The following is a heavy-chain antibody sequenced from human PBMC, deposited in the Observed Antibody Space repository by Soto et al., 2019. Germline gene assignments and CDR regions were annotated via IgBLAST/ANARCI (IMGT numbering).Heavy chain of an antibody. CDR3: VRGGEMATIRLGAHDAFDI. Sequence: GGSLRLSCAASGFTFSSYAMHWVRQAPGKGLEWVAVISYDGSNKYYADSVKGRFTISRDNSKNTLYLQMNSLRAEDTAVYYCVRGGEMATIRLGAHDAFDIWGQGTMVTVSS. D-gene: IGHD5-12*01. CDR2: ISYDGSNK. J-gene: IGHJ3*02. CDR1: GFTFSSYA. V-gene: IGHV3-30-3*01.